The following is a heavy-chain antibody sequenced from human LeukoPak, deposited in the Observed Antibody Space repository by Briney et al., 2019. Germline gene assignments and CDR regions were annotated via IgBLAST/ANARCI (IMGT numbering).Heavy chain of an antibody. D-gene: IGHD5-18*01. V-gene: IGHV4-59*11. CDR3: ARDQIGYGLDY. Sequence: SETLSLTCIVSSDSINNHYWSWIRQPPGKGLEWIGYIYDSWNTNYNPSLKSRVTISIDTSKNQFSLNLTSVTAADTAVYYCARDQIGYGLDYWGQGTLVPVSS. CDR1: SDSINNHY. J-gene: IGHJ4*02. CDR2: IYDSWNT.